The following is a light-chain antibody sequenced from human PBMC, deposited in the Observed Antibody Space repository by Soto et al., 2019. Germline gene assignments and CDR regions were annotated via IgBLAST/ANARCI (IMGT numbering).Light chain of an antibody. CDR3: LQDDTYPLT. V-gene: IGKV1-6*01. J-gene: IGKJ4*01. Sequence: AIQMTQSPSSLSTSVGDRVTITCRASQGIRNDLGWYQQKPGKAPTLLIYAASTLHSGVPSRFSGSGSGTEFTRTISSLQPEEVATDYGLQDDTYPLTFGGGTKVEIK. CDR2: AAS. CDR1: QGIRND.